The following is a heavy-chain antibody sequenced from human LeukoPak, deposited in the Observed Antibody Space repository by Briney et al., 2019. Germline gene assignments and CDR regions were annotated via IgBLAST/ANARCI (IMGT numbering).Heavy chain of an antibody. D-gene: IGHD6-13*01. CDR1: GFTFIAYS. Sequence: PGGSLRLSCAASGFTFIAYSMNWVRQAPGKGLEWVSSISSSSSYIYYADSVKGRFTISRDNAKNSLYLQMNSLRAEDTAVYYCARDRIAAAGTYFDYWGQGTLVTVSS. J-gene: IGHJ4*02. CDR2: ISSSSSYI. V-gene: IGHV3-21*01. CDR3: ARDRIAAAGTYFDY.